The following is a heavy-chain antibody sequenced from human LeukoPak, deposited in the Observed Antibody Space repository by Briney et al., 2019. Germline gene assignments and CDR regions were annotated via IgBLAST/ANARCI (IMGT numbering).Heavy chain of an antibody. D-gene: IGHD3-10*02. V-gene: IGHV3-21*01. CDR1: GFTFSSYS. Sequence: GGSLRLSCAASGFTFSSYSMNWVRQAPGKGLEWVSSISSSSSYIYYADSVKGRFTISRDNAKNSLYLQMNSLRAEDTAVYYCAELGITMIGGVWGKGTTVTISS. J-gene: IGHJ6*04. CDR2: ISSSSSYI. CDR3: AELGITMIGGV.